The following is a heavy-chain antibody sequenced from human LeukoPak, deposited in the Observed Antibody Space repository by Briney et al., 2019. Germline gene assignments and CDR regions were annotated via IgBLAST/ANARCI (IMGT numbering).Heavy chain of an antibody. V-gene: IGHV4-34*01. CDR1: GGSFSGYY. CDR3: ARGRQNDY. J-gene: IGHJ4*02. Sequence: SETLSLTCAVYGGSFSGYYWSWIRQPPGKGLEWIGEINNSVSTNYNPSLKSRVTISVDTSKNQFSLKLIAVTAGDTAVYYCARGRQNDYWGQGTLVTVSS. CDR2: INNSVST.